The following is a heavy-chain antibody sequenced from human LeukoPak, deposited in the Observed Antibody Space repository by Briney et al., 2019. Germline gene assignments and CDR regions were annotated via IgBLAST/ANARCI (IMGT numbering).Heavy chain of an antibody. CDR2: IRYDGSNK. D-gene: IGHD3-22*01. J-gene: IGHJ3*02. V-gene: IGHV3-30*02. CDR1: GFTFSSYG. CDR3: AKEGYYYDNPDAFDI. Sequence: GGSLRLSCAASGFTFSSYGMHWVRQAPGKGLEWVAFIRYDGSNKYYADSVKGRFTISRDNSKNTLYLQMNSLRAEDTAVYYCAKEGYYYDNPDAFDIWGQGTMVTVSS.